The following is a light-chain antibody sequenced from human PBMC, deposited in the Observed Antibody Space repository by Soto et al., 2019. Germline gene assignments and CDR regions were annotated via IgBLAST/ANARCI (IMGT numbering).Light chain of an antibody. V-gene: IGKV2-30*01. Sequence: DIVMPQYPSPPPVSLVQPASIFCMSSQVLVSSDGNTYLNWFQQRPGQSPRRLIYKVSNRDSGVPDRFSGSGSGTDFTLKISRVEAEDVGVYYCMHCTHWPCTFGQGGKADIK. CDR1: QVLVSSDGNTY. CDR2: KVS. J-gene: IGKJ1*01. CDR3: MHCTHWPCT.